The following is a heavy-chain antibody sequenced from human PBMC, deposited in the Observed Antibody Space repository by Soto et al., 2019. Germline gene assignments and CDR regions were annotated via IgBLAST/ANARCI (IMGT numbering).Heavy chain of an antibody. J-gene: IGHJ1*01. D-gene: IGHD3-3*01. CDR1: GFIFSTYG. CDR2: ISYDGSNK. CDR3: AERAPGLGDFIYFRH. V-gene: IGHV3-30*03. Sequence: GGSLRLSCVASGFIFSTYGMHWVRQAPGKGLEWVAFISYDGSNKYYADSVKGRFTISRDNSKNTLYLQMSSLRAEDTAVYYWAERAPGLGDFIYFRHWGQGTLVAVSS.